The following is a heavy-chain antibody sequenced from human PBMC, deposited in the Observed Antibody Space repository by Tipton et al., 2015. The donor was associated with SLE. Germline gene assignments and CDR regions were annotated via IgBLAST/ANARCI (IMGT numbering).Heavy chain of an antibody. J-gene: IGHJ4*02. CDR3: ARGGSGYRY. V-gene: IGHV4-4*02. Sequence: TLSLTCAVSGGSISSGNWGGWVRQPPGKSLEWIGDIYHSGSTNYNPSLESRVSISVDKSKNQFSLRLTSVTAADTAVYYCARGGSGYRYWGQGTLVTVSS. CDR1: GGSISSGNW. D-gene: IGHD6-19*01. CDR2: IYHSGST.